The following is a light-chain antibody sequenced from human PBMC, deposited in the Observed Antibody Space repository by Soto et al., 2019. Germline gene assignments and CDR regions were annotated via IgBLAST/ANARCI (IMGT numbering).Light chain of an antibody. J-gene: IGKJ5*01. V-gene: IGKV3-15*01. Sequence: EIVMTQSPATLSVSPGESVTLSCRASQLFSSNLAWYQRRPGQAPRLLIYGSSTRATGVPPRFNGSASGTEFTLTISSLQSEDFGVYYCQQYNDWPRTFGQGTRLEIK. CDR3: QQYNDWPRT. CDR1: QLFSSN. CDR2: GSS.